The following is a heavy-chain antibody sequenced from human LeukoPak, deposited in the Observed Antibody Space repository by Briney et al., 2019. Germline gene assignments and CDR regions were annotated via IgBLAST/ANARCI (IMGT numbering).Heavy chain of an antibody. CDR2: ISYDGSNK. Sequence: GRSLRLSCAASGFTFSSYGMHWVRQAPGKGLEWVAVISYDGSNKYYADSVKGRFTISRDNSKNTLYLQMNSLRAEDTAVYYCAKDLGSSGWYLDYWGQGTLVTVSS. CDR3: AKDLGSSGWYLDY. V-gene: IGHV3-30*18. D-gene: IGHD6-19*01. CDR1: GFTFSSYG. J-gene: IGHJ4*02.